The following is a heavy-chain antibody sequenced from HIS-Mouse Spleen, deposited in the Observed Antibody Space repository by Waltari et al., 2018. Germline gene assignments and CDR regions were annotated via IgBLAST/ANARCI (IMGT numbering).Heavy chain of an antibody. CDR2: IYYSGST. J-gene: IGHJ3*02. D-gene: IGHD3-10*01. Sequence: QLQLQESGPGLVKPSETLSLTCPVSGGSISSSSYSWGWIRQPPGKGLEWIGSIYYSGSTYYNPSLKSRVTISVDTSKNQFSLKLSSVTAADTAVYYCAREFGLLPPISSRDYDAFDIWGQGTMVTVSS. CDR3: AREFGLLPPISSRDYDAFDI. CDR1: GGSISSSSYS. V-gene: IGHV4-39*07.